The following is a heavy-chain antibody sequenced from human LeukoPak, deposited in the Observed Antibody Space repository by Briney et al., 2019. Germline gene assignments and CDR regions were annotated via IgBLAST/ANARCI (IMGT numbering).Heavy chain of an antibody. CDR3: ARAYPGFWSGYYSDYYYYMDV. Sequence: ASVKVSCKASGYTFTSYGISWVRQAPGQGLEWMGWISAYNGNTNYAQKLQGRVTITTDTSTSTAYMELRSLRSDDTAVYYCARAYPGFWSGYYSDYYYYMDVWGKGTTVTVSS. J-gene: IGHJ6*03. V-gene: IGHV1-18*01. CDR1: GYTFTSYG. CDR2: ISAYNGNT. D-gene: IGHD3-3*01.